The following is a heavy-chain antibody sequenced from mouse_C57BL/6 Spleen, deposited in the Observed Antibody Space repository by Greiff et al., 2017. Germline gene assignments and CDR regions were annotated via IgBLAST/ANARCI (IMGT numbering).Heavy chain of an antibody. CDR2: INPSNGGT. CDR3: AWGDSSGYVPFDY. D-gene: IGHD3-2*02. Sequence: QVQLQQSGTELVKPGASVKLSCKASGYTFTSYWMHWVKQRPGQGLEWIGNINPSNGGTNYNEKFKSKATLTVDKSSSTAYMQLSSLTSEDSAVYYCAWGDSSGYVPFDYWGQGTTLTVSS. J-gene: IGHJ2*01. V-gene: IGHV1-53*01. CDR1: GYTFTSYW.